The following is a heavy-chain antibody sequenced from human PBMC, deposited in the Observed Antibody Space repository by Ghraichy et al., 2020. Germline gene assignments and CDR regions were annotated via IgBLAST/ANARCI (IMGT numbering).Heavy chain of an antibody. J-gene: IGHJ2*01. CDR2: ISSPSSYI. Sequence: GGSLRLSCAASGFTFNRYSLNWVRQAPGKGLEWVSSISSPSSYIFYIDAVKGRFTISRDNARNSLYLQMNSLRADDTAVYYYVRGYNYDFNWYFDLWGRGTLVTVSS. D-gene: IGHD5-18*01. CDR3: VRGYNYDFNWYFDL. CDR1: GFTFNRYS. V-gene: IGHV3-21*01.